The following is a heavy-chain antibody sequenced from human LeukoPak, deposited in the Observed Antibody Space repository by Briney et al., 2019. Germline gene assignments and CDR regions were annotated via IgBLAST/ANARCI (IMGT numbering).Heavy chain of an antibody. V-gene: IGHV3-30*04. D-gene: IGHD6-19*01. CDR1: GFTFSSYA. CDR3: ATTAHPLSSGWYLGLFDY. CDR2: ISYDGSNI. J-gene: IGHJ4*02. Sequence: PGGSQRLSCAASGFTFSSYAMHWVRQAPGKGLEWVAVISYDGSNIYYADSVKGRFTISRDNSKNTLYLQMNSLRAEDTAVYYCATTAHPLSSGWYLGLFDYWGQGTLVTVSS.